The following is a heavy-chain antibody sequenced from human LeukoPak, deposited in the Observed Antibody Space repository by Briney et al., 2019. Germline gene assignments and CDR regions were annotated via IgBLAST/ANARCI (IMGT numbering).Heavy chain of an antibody. V-gene: IGHV1-18*01. D-gene: IGHD5-12*01. Sequence: ASVKVSCKASGYTFMSHDINWVRQAPGHGLEWMGWISAYNGNTKYAQKLQGRVTMTTDTSTSAAYMELRSLRSDDTAVYYCARVGGYSGRNAFDIWGQGTMVTVSS. CDR1: GYTFMSHD. CDR2: ISAYNGNT. CDR3: ARVGGYSGRNAFDI. J-gene: IGHJ3*02.